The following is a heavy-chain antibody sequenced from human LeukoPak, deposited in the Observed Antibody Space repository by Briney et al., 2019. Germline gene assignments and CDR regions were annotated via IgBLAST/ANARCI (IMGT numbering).Heavy chain of an antibody. Sequence: GGSLRLSCAASGFTFSSYAMSWVRQAPGKGLEWVSAISGSGGSTYYADSVKGRFTISRDNSKNTLYLQMNSLRAEDTAVYYCARDRSAYYDFWSGYYTGPEYDAFDIWGQGSMVTVSS. CDR1: GFTFSSYA. CDR3: ARDRSAYYDFWSGYYTGPEYDAFDI. J-gene: IGHJ3*02. CDR2: ISGSGGST. D-gene: IGHD3-3*01. V-gene: IGHV3-23*01.